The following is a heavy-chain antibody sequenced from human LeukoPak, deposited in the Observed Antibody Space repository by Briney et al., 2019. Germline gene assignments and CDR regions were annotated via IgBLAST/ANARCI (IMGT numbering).Heavy chain of an antibody. CDR1: GFTFYNYE. Sequence: GGSLRLSCAASGFTFYNYEMHWVRQAPGKGLERVSGIAANGGGTHYADSVKGRFTISRDNSDNTVFLQMNYLRAEDTAIYYCATRGLVSNWYFDFWGRGTLVTVSS. V-gene: IGHV3-23*01. D-gene: IGHD6-6*01. CDR3: ATRGLVSNWYFDF. CDR2: IAANGGGT. J-gene: IGHJ2*01.